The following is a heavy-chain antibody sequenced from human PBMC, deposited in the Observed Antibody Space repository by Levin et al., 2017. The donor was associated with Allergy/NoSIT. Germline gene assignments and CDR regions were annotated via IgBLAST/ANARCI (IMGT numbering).Heavy chain of an antibody. CDR1: GGSISTGSYY. V-gene: IGHV4-39*02. CDR3: VRSVNAAGWVWFDP. J-gene: IGHJ5*02. D-gene: IGHD6-13*01. CDR2: IYFTGAT. Sequence: SQTLSLTCTVSGGSISTGSYYWGWIRQPPGKGLEWIGHIYFTGATYSNPSLKSRITISVDTLKNHFSLEVTSVTAANTAVYYCVRSVNAAGWVWFDPWGQGSLVTVSS.